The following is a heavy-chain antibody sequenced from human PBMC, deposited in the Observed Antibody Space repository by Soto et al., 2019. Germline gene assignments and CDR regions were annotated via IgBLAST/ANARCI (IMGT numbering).Heavy chain of an antibody. Sequence: QVQLVQSGAEVKKPGSSVKVSCKASGGTFSSYAISWVRQAPGQGLEWMGGIIPIFGTANYAQKFQGRVTITADESTSTAYMELSSLRSEDTAVYYCASQQDIVVVVAATPFDYWGQGTLDTVSS. V-gene: IGHV1-69*01. J-gene: IGHJ4*02. CDR2: IIPIFGTA. D-gene: IGHD2-15*01. CDR3: ASQQDIVVVVAATPFDY. CDR1: GGTFSSYA.